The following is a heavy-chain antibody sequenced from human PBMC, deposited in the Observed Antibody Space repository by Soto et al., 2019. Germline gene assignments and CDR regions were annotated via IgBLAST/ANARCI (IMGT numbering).Heavy chain of an antibody. CDR2: IYPSGSDT. V-gene: IGHV5-51*01. J-gene: IGHJ5*02. CDR1: GYSFTYYW. CDR3: ARHGFYGDYSSNYFDP. D-gene: IGHD4-17*01. Sequence: ESLKISFKGSGYSFTYYWIAWVRQIPGKGLEYMGIIYPSGSDTRYSPSFQGQVTISADKSINTAYLQWSSLKASDTAMYYCARHGFYGDYSSNYFDPWGQGTLVTVSS.